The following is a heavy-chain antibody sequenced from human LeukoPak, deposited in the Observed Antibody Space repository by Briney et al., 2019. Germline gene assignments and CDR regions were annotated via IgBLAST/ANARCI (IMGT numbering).Heavy chain of an antibody. D-gene: IGHD5-12*01. V-gene: IGHV3-33*08. Sequence: PGGSLRLSCAASGFTFSSYSMNWVRQAPGKGLEWVAVIWYDGNNKYYADFVRGRFTISRDNSKNTLYLQMNSLRAEDTAVYYCARDGNSGYDYPIFDYWGQGTLVTVSS. J-gene: IGHJ4*02. CDR1: GFTFSSYS. CDR3: ARDGNSGYDYPIFDY. CDR2: IWYDGNNK.